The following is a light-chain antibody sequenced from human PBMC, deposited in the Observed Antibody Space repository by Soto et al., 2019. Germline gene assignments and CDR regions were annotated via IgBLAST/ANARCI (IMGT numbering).Light chain of an antibody. J-gene: IGKJ2*01. V-gene: IGKV1-5*01. CDR3: QQYNTYSYT. Sequence: DIQMTQSPSALSASVGDRITMTCRASPSISSWLAWYQQKPGKAPKLLIYDAFSLESRVPSRFSGSGSGTEFTLTISGLRPDAFSTYYCQQYNTYSYTFGQGTKLEIK. CDR1: PSISSW. CDR2: DAF.